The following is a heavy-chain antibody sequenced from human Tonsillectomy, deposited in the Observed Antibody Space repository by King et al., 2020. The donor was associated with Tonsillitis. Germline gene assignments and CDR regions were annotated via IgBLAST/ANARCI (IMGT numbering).Heavy chain of an antibody. V-gene: IGHV3-74*02. D-gene: IGHD5-24*01. J-gene: IGHJ4*02. CDR1: GFTFSSYW. CDR3: ARAVRDGYNKYYFDY. CDR2: INSDGSST. Sequence: VQLVQSGGGLVQPGGSLRLSCAASGFTFSSYWMHWVRQAPGKGLVWVSRINSDGSSTSYADSVKGRFTISRDNAKNTLYPQMNSLRAEDTAVYYCARAVRDGYNKYYFDYWGQGTLVTVSS.